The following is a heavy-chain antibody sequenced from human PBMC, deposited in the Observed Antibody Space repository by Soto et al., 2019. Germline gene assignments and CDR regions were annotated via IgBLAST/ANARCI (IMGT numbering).Heavy chain of an antibody. Sequence: QVTLKESGPVLVKPTEALTLTCTVSGFSLSNARMGVSWIRQPPGKALEWLAHIFSNDEKSYSTSLKSRLTISKDTSKSQVVLTMTNMDPVDTATYYCARTKPTQWELPLFDYWGQGTLVTVSS. CDR2: IFSNDEK. J-gene: IGHJ4*02. CDR1: GFSLSNARMG. V-gene: IGHV2-26*01. D-gene: IGHD1-26*01. CDR3: ARTKPTQWELPLFDY.